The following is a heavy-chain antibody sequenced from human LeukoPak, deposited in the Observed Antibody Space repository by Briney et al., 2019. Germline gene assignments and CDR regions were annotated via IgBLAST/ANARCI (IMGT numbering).Heavy chain of an antibody. Sequence: GGSLRLSCAASGITFSTDAMNWVRKAPGKGLGWVSGISDSGGNPYYADSVKGRFTISKAKSKNTLDLQMNSLRAEDTAVYYCAKGTMHDYWGQGTLVTVSS. CDR3: AKGTMHDY. J-gene: IGHJ4*02. CDR1: GITFSTDA. V-gene: IGHV3-23*01. CDR2: ISDSGGNP. D-gene: IGHD3-10*01.